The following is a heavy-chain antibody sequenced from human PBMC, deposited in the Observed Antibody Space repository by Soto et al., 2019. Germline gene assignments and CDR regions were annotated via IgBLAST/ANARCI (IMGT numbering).Heavy chain of an antibody. J-gene: IGHJ5*02. V-gene: IGHV4-34*01. CDR2: INHSGST. CDR1: GGSFSGYY. CDR3: ARSYNNWFDP. Sequence: QVQLQQWGAGLLKPSETLSLTCAVYGGSFSGYYWSWIRQPPGKGLEWIGEINHSGSTNYNPSLKSRVTISVDTSKNQFSLKLSSVTAADTAVYYCARSYNNWFDPWGQGTLVTVSS. D-gene: IGHD4-4*01.